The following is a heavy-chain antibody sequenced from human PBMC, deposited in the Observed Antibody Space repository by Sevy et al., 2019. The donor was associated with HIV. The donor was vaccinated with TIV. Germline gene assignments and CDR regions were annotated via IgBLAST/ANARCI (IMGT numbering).Heavy chain of an antibody. J-gene: IGHJ6*02. CDR3: ARTTPDDYNYSYYYGLDV. V-gene: IGHV1-69*13. D-gene: IGHD4-4*01. Sequence: ASVKVSCKASGGTFDNYGISWVRQAPGQGLEWMGEIIPFFGTADYAQKFQGRVTITADEVTSTAYMELSSLRFDDTAVYYCARTTPDDYNYSYYYGLDVWGQGTTVTVSS. CDR1: GGTFDNYG. CDR2: IIPFFGTA.